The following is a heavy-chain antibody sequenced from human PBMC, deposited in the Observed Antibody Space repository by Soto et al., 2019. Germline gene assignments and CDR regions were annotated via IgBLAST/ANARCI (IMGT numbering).Heavy chain of an antibody. J-gene: IGHJ4*02. CDR2: IYTSGST. CDR3: ARERREEIHDGYDIDY. CDR1: GGSISNYY. D-gene: IGHD5-12*01. V-gene: IGHV4-4*07. Sequence: SETLSLTCTVSGGSISNYYWSWIRQPAGKGLEWIGRIYTSGSTDYNPSLKSRVTIWIDTSKNQFSLKVTSMTAADTAVYYCARERREEIHDGYDIDYWGQGTLVTVSS.